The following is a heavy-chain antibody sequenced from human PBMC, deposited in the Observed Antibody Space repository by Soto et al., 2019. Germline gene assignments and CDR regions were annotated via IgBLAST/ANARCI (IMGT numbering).Heavy chain of an antibody. Sequence: QVQLVQSGAEVKKPGSSVKVSCKASGGTFSSYAISWVRQAPGQGLEWMGGIIPISGTANYAQKFQGRVTITADASTSTDYMERSRLTSEDTAVYYCARSQGSSTSLEIYYYYYGMDVWGQGTTVTVSS. CDR3: ARSQGSSTSLEIYYYYYGMDV. CDR1: GGTFSSYA. V-gene: IGHV1-69*01. D-gene: IGHD2-2*01. CDR2: IIPISGTA. J-gene: IGHJ6*02.